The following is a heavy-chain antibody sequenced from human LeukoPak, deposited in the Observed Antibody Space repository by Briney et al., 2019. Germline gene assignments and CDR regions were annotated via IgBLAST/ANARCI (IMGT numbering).Heavy chain of an antibody. Sequence: ASVKVSCKASGYTFTSYDINWVRQATGQGLEWMGWMNPNSGTTGYAQKFQGRVTMTRNTSISTAYMELSSLRSEDTAVYYCVRNYGDYYYYYYYGMDVWGQGTTVTVSS. V-gene: IGHV1-8*01. CDR3: VRNYGDYYYYYYYGMDV. J-gene: IGHJ6*02. CDR2: MNPNSGTT. D-gene: IGHD4-17*01. CDR1: GYTFTSYD.